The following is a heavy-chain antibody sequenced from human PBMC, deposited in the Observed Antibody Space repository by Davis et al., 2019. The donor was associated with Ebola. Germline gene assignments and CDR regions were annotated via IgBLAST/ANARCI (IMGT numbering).Heavy chain of an antibody. CDR3: ARVYDFWSGYDY. CDR2: INPNSGGT. CDR1: GYTFTSYY. Sequence: ASVKVSCKASGYTFTSYYMHWVRQAPGQGLEWMGWINPNSGGTNYAQKFQGRVTMTRDTSISTAYMELSRLRSDDTAVYYCARVYDFWSGYDYWGQGTLVTVSS. V-gene: IGHV1-2*02. J-gene: IGHJ4*02. D-gene: IGHD3-3*01.